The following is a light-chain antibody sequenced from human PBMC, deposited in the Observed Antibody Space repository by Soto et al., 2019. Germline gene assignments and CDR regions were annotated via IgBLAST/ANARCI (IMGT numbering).Light chain of an antibody. CDR2: DVT. CDR3: CSYAGTYTFWV. J-gene: IGLJ3*02. Sequence: QSALTQPRSVSGSPGKSVTISCTGTSSDVGGYNYVSWYQHHPGKAPKLMICDVTKRPSGVPDRFSGSKSGNTASLTISSLQAEDEADYYCCSYAGTYTFWVFGGGTKLTVL. CDR1: SSDVGGYNY. V-gene: IGLV2-11*01.